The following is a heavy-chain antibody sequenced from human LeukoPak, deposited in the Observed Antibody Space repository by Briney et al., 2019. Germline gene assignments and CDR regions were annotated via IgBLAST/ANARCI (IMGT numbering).Heavy chain of an antibody. CDR1: GGPFSGYY. J-gene: IGHJ4*02. CDR3: ARNGPGELRD. V-gene: IGHV4-34*01. Sequence: KASETLSLTCAVYGGPFSGYYWSWIRQPPGKGLEWIGEINHSGSTNYNPSLKSRVTISVDTSKNQFSLKLSSVTAADTAVYYCARNGPGELRDWGQGTLVTVSS. D-gene: IGHD3-16*01. CDR2: INHSGST.